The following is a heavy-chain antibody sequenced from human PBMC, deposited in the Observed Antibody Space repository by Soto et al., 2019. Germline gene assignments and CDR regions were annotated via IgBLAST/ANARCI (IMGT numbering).Heavy chain of an antibody. CDR1: GGSISSGDYY. CDR3: ARVPCLGYCSSASPNYFDY. D-gene: IGHD2-2*01. CDR2: IYYNGNT. J-gene: IGHJ4*02. V-gene: IGHV4-30-4*01. Sequence: PSETLSLTCTVSGGSISSGDYYWSWLRQPPGRGLEWIGYIYYNGNTYYNPSLKSRVTISVDTSKNQFSLKLSSVTAADAAVYYCARVPCLGYCSSASPNYFDYWGQGTLVTVSS.